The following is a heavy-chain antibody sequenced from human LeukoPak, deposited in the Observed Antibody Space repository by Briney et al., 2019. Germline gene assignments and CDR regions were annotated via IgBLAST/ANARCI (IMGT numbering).Heavy chain of an antibody. Sequence: SQTLSLTCAVSGGSMSSHYWSWIRQPPGKGLEWIGYIFHTGHINYNPSLKSRVTLSTDTSKNQFSLKLGSVTAADTAVYYCARQPYMLGAYYFGYWGQGTLVTVSS. CDR2: IFHTGHI. CDR3: ARQPYMLGAYYFGY. D-gene: IGHD1-26*01. V-gene: IGHV4-59*08. CDR1: GGSMSSHY. J-gene: IGHJ4*02.